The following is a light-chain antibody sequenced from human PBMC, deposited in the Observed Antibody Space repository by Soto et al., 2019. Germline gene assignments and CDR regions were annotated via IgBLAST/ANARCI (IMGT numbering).Light chain of an antibody. CDR1: QSVSNN. Sequence: EIVMTQSPATLSVSPGERVTLSCRASQSVSNNLAWYQQKPGQAPSLLIYGASTRATAIPARFSGSGSGTAFTLTISSLQSEDFAVYYCQQYNNWPPYTFGQGTKLEIK. J-gene: IGKJ2*01. CDR2: GAS. V-gene: IGKV3-15*01. CDR3: QQYNNWPPYT.